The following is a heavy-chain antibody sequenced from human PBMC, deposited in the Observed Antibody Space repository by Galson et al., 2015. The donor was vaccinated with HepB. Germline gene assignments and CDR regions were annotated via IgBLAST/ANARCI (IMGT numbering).Heavy chain of an antibody. D-gene: IGHD3-10*01. CDR1: GFRFDDYG. V-gene: IGHV3-20*01. CDR3: ARLGYGSGIYYNAPSDY. Sequence: SLRLSCAASGFRFDDYGMSWVRQAPGKGLEWVSSINWEGNRAASADSVKGRFTISRDNAKKTLYLHMNSLRVEDTALYLCARLGYGSGIYYNAPSDYWGQGTLVTVSS. J-gene: IGHJ4*02. CDR2: INWEGNRA.